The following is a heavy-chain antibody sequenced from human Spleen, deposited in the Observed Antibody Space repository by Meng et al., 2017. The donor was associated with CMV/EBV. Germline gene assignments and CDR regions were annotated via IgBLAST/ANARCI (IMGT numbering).Heavy chain of an antibody. Sequence: SCKSSGGTFSSYTLSWVRQAPGQGLGWMGRIIPILGIANYAQKFQGRVTITADKSTSTAYMELSSLRSEDTAVYYCARASIERGFDPWGQGTLVTVSS. D-gene: IGHD6-6*01. CDR2: IIPILGIA. J-gene: IGHJ5*02. V-gene: IGHV1-69*02. CDR3: ARASIERGFDP. CDR1: GGTFSSYT.